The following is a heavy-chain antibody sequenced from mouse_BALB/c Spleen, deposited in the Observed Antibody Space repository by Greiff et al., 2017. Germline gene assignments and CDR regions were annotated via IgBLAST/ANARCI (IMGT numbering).Heavy chain of an antibody. CDR1: GYAFSSSC. D-gene: IGHD2-14*01. Sequence: QVQLQQSGPELVKPGASVKISCKASGYAFSSSCMNWVKQRPGQGLEWIGRIYPGDGDTNYNGKFKGKATLTADKSSSTAYMQLSSLTSVDSAVYFCARPYRYDAFAYWGQGTLVTVSA. J-gene: IGHJ3*01. V-gene: IGHV1-82*01. CDR3: ARPYRYDAFAY. CDR2: IYPGDGDT.